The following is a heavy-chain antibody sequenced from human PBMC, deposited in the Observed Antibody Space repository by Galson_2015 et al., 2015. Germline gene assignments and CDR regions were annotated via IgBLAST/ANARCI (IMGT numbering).Heavy chain of an antibody. V-gene: IGHV2-5*01. Sequence: PALVKPTQTLTLTCTFSGFSVTSSGVGVGFIRQPPGEALEWLSLIFWNDDERYNPSLRNRLTITKGTSKNQVVLKMSNMHSVDTATYFCAHTIWGSYCFGHWGQGTPVTVYS. CDR3: AHTIWGSYCFGH. J-gene: IGHJ4*02. CDR1: GFSVTSSGVG. D-gene: IGHD3-16*01. CDR2: IFWNDDE.